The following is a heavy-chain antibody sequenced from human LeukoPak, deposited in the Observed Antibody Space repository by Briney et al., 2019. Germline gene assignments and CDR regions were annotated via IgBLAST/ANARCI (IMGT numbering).Heavy chain of an antibody. Sequence: SETLSLTCTVSGDSISSNYWSWIRQPPGKGLEWIGYIYNSGSTKYNPSLKSRVTISVDTSKNLFSLKLTSVTAADTAVYYCARTENYIPEDWFDPWGQGTLVTVSS. CDR1: GDSISSNY. V-gene: IGHV4-59*01. CDR3: ARTENYIPEDWFDP. CDR2: IYNSGST. J-gene: IGHJ5*02. D-gene: IGHD5-24*01.